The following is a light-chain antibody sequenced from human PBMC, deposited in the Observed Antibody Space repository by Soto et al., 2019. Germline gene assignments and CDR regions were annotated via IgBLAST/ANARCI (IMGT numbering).Light chain of an antibody. CDR3: QQYGNSGVT. CDR1: QSVSSNY. J-gene: IGKJ3*01. CDR2: GVS. Sequence: EIVMTQSPATLSVSPGERATLSCRASQSVSSNYLAWHQQKPGQAPRLLIYGVSSRATGIPDRFSGSGSGTDFTLTISRLEPEDFAVYYCQQYGNSGVTFGPGTKVDN. V-gene: IGKV3-20*01.